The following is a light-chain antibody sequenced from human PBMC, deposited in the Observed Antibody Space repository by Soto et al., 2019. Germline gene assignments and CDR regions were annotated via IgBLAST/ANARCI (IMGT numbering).Light chain of an antibody. CDR1: QSVGSN. CDR2: DVS. CDR3: QQRSNWPAYS. Sequence: EIVLTQSPATLSLSPGERATLSCRASQSVGSNLAWYQQTPGQAPRLLIYDVSNRATGIPARFSGSGSGTDFTLTISSLEPEDFAVYYGQQRSNWPAYSFGQGTKLGTK. J-gene: IGKJ2*03. V-gene: IGKV3-11*01.